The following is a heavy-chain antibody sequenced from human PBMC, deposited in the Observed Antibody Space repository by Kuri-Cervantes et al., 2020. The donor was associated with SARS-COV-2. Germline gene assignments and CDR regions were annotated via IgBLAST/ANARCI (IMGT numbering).Heavy chain of an antibody. CDR1: GYSFTTYW. D-gene: IGHD5-18*01. Sequence: GESLKISCKGSGYSFTTYWIAWVRQMPGKGLEWMGIIYPGDSDIRYSPSFQGQVTISVDKSINTAYLQWSSLKASDTAMYYCARHNSDTRWYDDYYFYMDVWGKGTTVTVSS. V-gene: IGHV5-51*01. CDR2: IYPGDSDI. CDR3: ARHNSDTRWYDDYYFYMDV. J-gene: IGHJ6*03.